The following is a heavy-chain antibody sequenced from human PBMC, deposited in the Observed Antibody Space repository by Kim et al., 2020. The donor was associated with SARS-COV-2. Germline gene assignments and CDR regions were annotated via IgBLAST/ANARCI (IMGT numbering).Heavy chain of an antibody. CDR2: INPSGGST. J-gene: IGHJ3*02. Sequence: ASVKVSCKASGYTFTSYYMHWVRQAPGQGLEWMGIINPSGGSTNYAQKFQGRVTITRDTYTSTVYMKLSSLRSEDTAVYYCALMIVETRADTFDIWGQGTMVTVSS. CDR1: GYTFTSYY. V-gene: IGHV1-46*03. CDR3: ALMIVETRADTFDI. D-gene: IGHD3-22*01.